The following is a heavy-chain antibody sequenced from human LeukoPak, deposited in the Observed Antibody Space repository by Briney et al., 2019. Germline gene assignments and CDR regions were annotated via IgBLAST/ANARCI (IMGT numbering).Heavy chain of an antibody. Sequence: GGSLRPSCAASGFTFSAFGMNWVRQAPGKGLEWVSSISSSTNYIYYVDSVKGRFTISRDNAKNSLFLQMSSLRAEDTAVYYCARDRDYGDYVVRIFGMDVWGQGTTVTVSS. CDR1: GFTFSAFG. J-gene: IGHJ6*02. D-gene: IGHD4-17*01. CDR2: ISSSTNYI. CDR3: ARDRDYGDYVVRIFGMDV. V-gene: IGHV3-21*01.